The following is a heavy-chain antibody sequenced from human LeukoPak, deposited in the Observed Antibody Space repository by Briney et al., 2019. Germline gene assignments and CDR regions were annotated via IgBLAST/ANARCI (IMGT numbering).Heavy chain of an antibody. V-gene: IGHV4-59*08. Sequence: SETLSLTCTVSSGSISSYYWSWIRQPPGKGLEWIGYIYYSGSTNYNPSLKSRATISVDTSKNQFSLKLSSVTAADTAVYYCARLGSSTTHGWFDPWGQGTLVTVSS. D-gene: IGHD2-2*01. CDR1: SGSISSYY. J-gene: IGHJ5*02. CDR2: IYYSGST. CDR3: ARLGSSTTHGWFDP.